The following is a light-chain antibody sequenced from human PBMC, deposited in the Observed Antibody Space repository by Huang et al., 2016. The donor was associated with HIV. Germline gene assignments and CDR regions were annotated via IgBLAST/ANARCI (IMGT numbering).Light chain of an antibody. CDR2: GAS. CDR3: QQYDNWPLT. Sequence: ERVMTQSPATLSVAPGERVTLSCRASHSVSSNLAWYQQKPGHAPRLLSHGASTRATGIPARFRGSGSGTEFTLAISSLQSEDSGVYFCQQYDNWPLTFGQGTRLEIK. V-gene: IGKV3-15*01. J-gene: IGKJ5*01. CDR1: HSVSSN.